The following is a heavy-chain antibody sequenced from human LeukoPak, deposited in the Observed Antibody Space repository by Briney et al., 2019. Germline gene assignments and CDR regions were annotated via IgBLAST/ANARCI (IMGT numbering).Heavy chain of an antibody. J-gene: IGHJ6*03. CDR3: ARTQDVTYYYYYMDV. V-gene: IGHV1-18*01. Sequence: ASVKVSCKASGYTFGFYGISWVRQAPGQGLEWMGWISVYNGNTNYAQKFQGRVTMTTDTSTSTAYMELRSLRSDGTAVYFCARTQDVTYYYYYMDVWGKGTTVTVSS. CDR1: GYTFGFYG. CDR2: ISVYNGNT. D-gene: IGHD2-21*02.